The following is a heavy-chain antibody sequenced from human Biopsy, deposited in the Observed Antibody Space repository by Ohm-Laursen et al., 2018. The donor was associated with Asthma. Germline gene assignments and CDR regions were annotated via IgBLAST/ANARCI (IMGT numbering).Heavy chain of an antibody. Sequence: ESLKISCKTSGYTFSDSWIGWVRQMPGKGLEWMGIIFAANSETKYSPSFQGQVTISADIFISTAFLQWSSLKASDTAIYYCARFIDGTFFVDYWGQGTLVTVSS. CDR1: GYTFSDSW. J-gene: IGHJ4*02. CDR3: ARFIDGTFFVDY. V-gene: IGHV5-51*01. D-gene: IGHD1-7*01. CDR2: IFAANSET.